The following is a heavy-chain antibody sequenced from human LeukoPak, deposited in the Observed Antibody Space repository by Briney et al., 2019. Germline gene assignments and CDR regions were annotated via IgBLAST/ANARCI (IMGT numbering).Heavy chain of an antibody. Sequence: GRSLRLSCAASGLTFNSYGMHWVRQTPGKGLEWVAVISSGGSDEHYAESVKGRFTISRDNSQNTLYLQMNSLRVEDTAVYYCAKGGRYYFDSSATGYYIDFWGQGTLVTVSS. CDR3: AKGGRYYFDSSATGYYIDF. V-gene: IGHV3-30*18. CDR2: ISSGGSDE. J-gene: IGHJ4*02. CDR1: GLTFNSYG. D-gene: IGHD3-22*01.